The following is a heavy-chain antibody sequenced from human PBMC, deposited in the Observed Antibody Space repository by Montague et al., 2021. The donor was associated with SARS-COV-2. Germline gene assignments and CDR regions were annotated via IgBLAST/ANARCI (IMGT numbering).Heavy chain of an antibody. CDR1: NGSISGYY. CDR3: AREGLNNWFDP. CDR2: IYYRGST. J-gene: IGHJ5*02. V-gene: IGHV4-59*01. Sequence: SETLSLTCTVSNGSISGYYWSWVRQPPGKRLEWIGYIYYRGSTNYNPSLESRVTMSVDTAKNQFSLKLRSVTAADTAVYFCAREGLNNWFDPWGQGTLVIVSS.